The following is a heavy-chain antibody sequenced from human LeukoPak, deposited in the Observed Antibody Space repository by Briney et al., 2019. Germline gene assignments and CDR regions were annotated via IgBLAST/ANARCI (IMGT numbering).Heavy chain of an antibody. CDR3: ARGASDYYDSSGYMRPTMWVDV. J-gene: IGHJ6*04. CDR1: GYTFTSYE. V-gene: IGHV1-8*01. CDR2: MNPNSGNT. Sequence: GSVKVSCKASGYTFTSYEINWVRQATGQGLEWMGWMNPNSGNTGYAQKFQGRVTMTRNTSISTAYMELSSLRSEDTAVYYCARGASDYYDSSGYMRPTMWVDVWGKGTTVTVSS. D-gene: IGHD3-22*01.